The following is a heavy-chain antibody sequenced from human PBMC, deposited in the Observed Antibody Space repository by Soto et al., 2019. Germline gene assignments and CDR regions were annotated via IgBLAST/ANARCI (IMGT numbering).Heavy chain of an antibody. CDR2: INHSGST. V-gene: IGHV4-34*01. D-gene: IGHD3-3*01. CDR1: GGSFSGYY. J-gene: IGHJ3*02. CDR3: ATRITIFGVVEYSDAFDI. Sequence: SETLSLTCAVYGGSFSGYYWSWIRQPPGKGLEWIGEINHSGSTNYNPSLKSRVTISVDTSKNQFSLKLSSVTAADTAVYYCATRITIFGVVEYSDAFDIWGQGTMVTVSS.